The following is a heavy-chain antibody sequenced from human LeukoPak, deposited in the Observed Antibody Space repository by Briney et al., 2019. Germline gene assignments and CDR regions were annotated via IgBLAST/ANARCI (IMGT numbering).Heavy chain of an antibody. CDR3: ARFLQGEGYYYYYMDV. V-gene: IGHV1-2*02. CDR2: INPNSGGT. Sequence: ASVKVSCKASGYTFTGYYMHWVRQAPGQGLEWMGWINPNSGGTNYAQKFQGRVTMTRDTSISTAYMELSRLRSDDTAVYYCARFLQGEGYYYYYMDVWGKGTTVTISS. J-gene: IGHJ6*03. CDR1: GYTFTGYY. D-gene: IGHD4-11*01.